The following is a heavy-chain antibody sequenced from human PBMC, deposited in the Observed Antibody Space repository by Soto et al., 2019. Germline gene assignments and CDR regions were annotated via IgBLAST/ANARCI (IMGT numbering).Heavy chain of an antibody. J-gene: IGHJ4*02. CDR1: GFTFGSYA. CDR3: AKGPLSRYSSSWYATYFDY. Sequence: GGSLRLSCAASGFTFGSYAMSWVRQAPGKGLEWVSAISGSGGSTYYADSVKGRFTISRDNSKNTLYLQMNSLRAEDTAVYYCAKGPLSRYSSSWYATYFDYWGQGTLVTVSS. D-gene: IGHD6-13*01. CDR2: ISGSGGST. V-gene: IGHV3-23*01.